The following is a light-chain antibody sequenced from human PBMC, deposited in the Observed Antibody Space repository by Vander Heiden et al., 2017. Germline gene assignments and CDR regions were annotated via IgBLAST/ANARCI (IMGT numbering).Light chain of an antibody. CDR3: MQALQTSFT. Sequence: VMTQSPLSLPVTPGEPTSISCRSSQSLLQSNGYNYLDWYLQKPGQSPQLLIYLGSNRASGVPDRFSGSGSGTDFTLKISRVEAEDVGVYYCMQALQTSFTFGPGTKVDIK. CDR1: QSLLQSNGYNY. CDR2: LGS. J-gene: IGKJ3*01. V-gene: IGKV2-28*01.